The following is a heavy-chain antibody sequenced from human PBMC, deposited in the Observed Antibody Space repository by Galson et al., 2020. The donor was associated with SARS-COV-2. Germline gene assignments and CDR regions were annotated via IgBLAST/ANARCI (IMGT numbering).Heavy chain of an antibody. V-gene: IGHV3-11*01. J-gene: IGHJ4*02. CDR1: GFTFSDYY. CDR2: ISSSGSTI. D-gene: IGHD1-26*01. CDR3: ARDGGATWFYYFDY. Sequence: GESLKTPCAASGFTFSDYYMSWIRQAPGQGLEWVSYISSSGSTIYYADSVKGRFTIYRENAKNSLYLQMYSLRVEDTAVYHCARDGGATWFYYFDYWGQGTLVTVSS.